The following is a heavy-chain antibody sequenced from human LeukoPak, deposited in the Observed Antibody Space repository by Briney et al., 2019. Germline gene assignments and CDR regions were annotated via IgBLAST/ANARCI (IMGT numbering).Heavy chain of an antibody. Sequence: PGGSLRLSCAASGFTFISYWIHWVRQAPGKGLVWVSRIKTDGSYTDYADSVKGRFTISRDDAKNAIYLQMNSLRVEDTAIYYCARPHYYSDSFGSSDAYFDYWGQGTLVTVSS. V-gene: IGHV3-74*01. CDR2: IKTDGSYT. CDR1: GFTFISYW. D-gene: IGHD3-22*01. J-gene: IGHJ4*02. CDR3: ARPHYYSDSFGSSDAYFDY.